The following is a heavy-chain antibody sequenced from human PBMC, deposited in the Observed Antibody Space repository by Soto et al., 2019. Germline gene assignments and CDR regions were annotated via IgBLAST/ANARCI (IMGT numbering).Heavy chain of an antibody. CDR1: GASITGSSY. V-gene: IGHV4-4*07. D-gene: IGHD4-17*01. Sequence: SETLSLTCTVSGASITGSSYWSWIRQPAGKGLEWIGRFSLSGTTSYNPSLRSRVTMSADVSKNQFSLRPTSVTAADTALYYCERGMTTTGEPAWYYFDSWGQGTLVTVSS. CDR3: ERGMTTTGEPAWYYFDS. J-gene: IGHJ4*02. CDR2: FSLSGTT.